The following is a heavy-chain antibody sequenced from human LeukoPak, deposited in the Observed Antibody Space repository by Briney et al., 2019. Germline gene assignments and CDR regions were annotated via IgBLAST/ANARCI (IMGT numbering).Heavy chain of an antibody. CDR3: ARDSAWKSDYYYDSSGYSNDAFDI. D-gene: IGHD3-22*01. CDR2: IYYSGST. Sequence: PSETLSLTCTVSGGSISSYYWSWIRQPPGKGLEWIGYIYYSGSTNYNPSLKSRVTISVDTSKNQFSLKLSSVTAADTAVYYCARDSAWKSDYYYDSSGYSNDAFDIWGQGTMVTVSS. V-gene: IGHV4-59*01. CDR1: GGSISSYY. J-gene: IGHJ3*02.